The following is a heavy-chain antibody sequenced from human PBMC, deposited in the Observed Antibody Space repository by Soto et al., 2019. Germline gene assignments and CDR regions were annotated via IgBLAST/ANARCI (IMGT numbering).Heavy chain of an antibody. CDR1: GFTFSSYG. CDR3: AKDYYDFWSGRMNYYGMDV. J-gene: IGHJ6*04. Sequence: GGSLRLSCAASGFTFSSYGMHWVRQAPGKGLEWVAVISYDGSNKYYADSVKGRFTISRDNSKNTLYLQMNSPRAEDTAVYYCAKDYYDFWSGRMNYYGMDVWGKGTTVTVSS. CDR2: ISYDGSNK. D-gene: IGHD3-3*01. V-gene: IGHV3-30*18.